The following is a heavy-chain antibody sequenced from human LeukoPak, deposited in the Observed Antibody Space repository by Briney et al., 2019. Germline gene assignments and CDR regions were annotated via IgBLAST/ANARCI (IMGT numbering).Heavy chain of an antibody. CDR1: GFTFGDYA. Sequence: GGSLRLSCTASGFTFGDYAMSWVRQAPGKGLEWVGFIRSKVYGGTTEYAASVKVRYTISRDDSKSIAYLQMTSLQTEDAGVYYCTRFTIVGVVDAFDIWGQGTIVTVSS. J-gene: IGHJ3*02. CDR2: IRSKVYGGTT. V-gene: IGHV3-49*04. D-gene: IGHD3-3*01. CDR3: TRFTIVGVVDAFDI.